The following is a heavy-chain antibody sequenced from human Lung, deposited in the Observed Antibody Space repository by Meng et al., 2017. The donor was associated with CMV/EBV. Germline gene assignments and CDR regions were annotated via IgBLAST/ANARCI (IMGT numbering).Heavy chain of an antibody. CDR2: INWNSVRI. Sequence: SCAASGFTFDDYSMHWVRQAPGKGLEWVSGINWNSVRIDYVDSVKGRFTISRDNAKKSLYLQINSPRPEDTAFYYCAKGGPDYNGWHYFDFWGQGARVTVSS. CDR3: AKGGPDYNGWHYFDF. V-gene: IGHV3-9*01. D-gene: IGHD3-10*01. J-gene: IGHJ4*02. CDR1: GFTFDDYS.